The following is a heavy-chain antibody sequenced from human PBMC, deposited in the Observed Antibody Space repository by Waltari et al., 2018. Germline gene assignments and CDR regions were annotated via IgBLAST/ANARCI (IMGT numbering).Heavy chain of an antibody. J-gene: IGHJ5*02. Sequence: EVQLVESGGGLVQPGGALRLSCAGSGFAFSDYWMAWFRHAPGRGLEGVANINKDATAKYDVDSVKGRFTISRDNAKNLLYLQMSSLRAEDTAIYYCVCSIGWHDTTWGQGTLVTVS. CDR2: INKDATAK. D-gene: IGHD6-19*01. V-gene: IGHV3-7*01. CDR3: VCSIGWHDTT. CDR1: GFAFSDYW.